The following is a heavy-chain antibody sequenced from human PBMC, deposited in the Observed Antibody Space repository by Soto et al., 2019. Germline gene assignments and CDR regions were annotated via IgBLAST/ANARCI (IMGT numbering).Heavy chain of an antibody. J-gene: IGHJ6*02. V-gene: IGHV4-59*01. CDR1: SGSITGYY. D-gene: IGHD3-22*01. CDR3: ARVTYSYDNTDYYYTEDFYGMEV. Sequence: QVLLQESGPGLVKPSETLSLTCTVSSGSITGYYWSWIRQPPGKGLEWIGYVYYTGNTKYNPSLQSRVTISVDSSNNQFSLNLSSVTAADTAVYYCARVTYSYDNTDYYYTEDFYGMEVWGQGTTVTVSS. CDR2: VYYTGNT.